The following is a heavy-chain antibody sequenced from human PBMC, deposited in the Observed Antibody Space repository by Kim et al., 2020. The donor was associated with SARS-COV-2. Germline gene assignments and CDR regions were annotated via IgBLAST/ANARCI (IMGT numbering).Heavy chain of an antibody. Sequence: ADSVKGRFTISRDNSKNTLYLQMNSLGAEDTAVYYCARLGGYCSGGSCPRWGQGTLVTVSS. V-gene: IGHV3-30*07. CDR3: ARLGGYCSGGSCPR. J-gene: IGHJ4*02. D-gene: IGHD2-15*01.